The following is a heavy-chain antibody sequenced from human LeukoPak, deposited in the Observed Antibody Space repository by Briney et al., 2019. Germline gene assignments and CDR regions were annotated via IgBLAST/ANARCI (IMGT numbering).Heavy chain of an antibody. CDR3: AREGLWFDGSYCFDY. V-gene: IGHV4-4*02. D-gene: IGHD3-10*01. CDR1: GGSISSSNW. Sequence: PSETLSLTCAASGGSISSSNWWSWVRQPPGKGLEWIGEIYHSGSTNYNPSLKSRVTISVDKSKNQFSLKLCSVTAADTAVYYCAREGLWFDGSYCFDYWGQGTLVTVSS. J-gene: IGHJ4*02. CDR2: IYHSGST.